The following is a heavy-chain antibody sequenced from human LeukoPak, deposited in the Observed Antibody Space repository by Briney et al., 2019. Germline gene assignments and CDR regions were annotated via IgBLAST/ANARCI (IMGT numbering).Heavy chain of an antibody. J-gene: IGHJ4*02. V-gene: IGHV3-15*01. CDR2: IKSKTDGGAA. Sequence: GGSLRLSCAASGFTFSNAWMSWVRQAPGKGLEWVGRIKSKTDGGAADCAAPVKGRFTISRDDSKTTLYLQMNSLKTEDTAVYYCVTHSGDYLDYWGQGTLVTVSS. D-gene: IGHD4-17*01. CDR3: VTHSGDYLDY. CDR1: GFTFSNAW.